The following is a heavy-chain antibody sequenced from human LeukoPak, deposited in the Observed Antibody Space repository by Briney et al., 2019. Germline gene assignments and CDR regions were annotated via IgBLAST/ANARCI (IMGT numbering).Heavy chain of an antibody. CDR3: ARRNIAVAGTDYFDY. Sequence: GESLKISCKGSGYSSTSYWIGWVRQMPGKGLEWMGIIYPGDSDTRYGPSFQGQVTISADKSINTAYLQWSSLKASDTAMYYCARRNIAVAGTDYFDYWGQGTLVTVSS. D-gene: IGHD6-19*01. V-gene: IGHV5-51*01. J-gene: IGHJ4*02. CDR1: GYSSTSYW. CDR2: IYPGDSDT.